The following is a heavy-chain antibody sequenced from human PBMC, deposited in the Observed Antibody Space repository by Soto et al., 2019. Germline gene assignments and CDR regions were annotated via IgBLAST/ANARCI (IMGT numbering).Heavy chain of an antibody. D-gene: IGHD2-15*01. CDR2: ISDDSSRT. V-gene: IGHV3-23*01. CDR3: VKGGWFDF. CDR1: GFTFNTFE. J-gene: IGHJ4*02. Sequence: EVQLLESGGGLVQPGGSMRLSFAASGFTFNTFEMSWVRQPPGRGLEWVSFISDDSSRTYYADAVKARFTISRDNSKYPLYLQMNSLTAEDTALYACVKGGWFDFWGQGNLVTVSS.